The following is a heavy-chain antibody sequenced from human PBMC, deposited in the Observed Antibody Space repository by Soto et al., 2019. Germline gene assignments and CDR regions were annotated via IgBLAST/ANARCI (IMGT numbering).Heavy chain of an antibody. D-gene: IGHD3-9*01. CDR2: IYHSGST. Sequence: QVQLQESGPGLVKPSGTLSLTCAVSGGSISSSNWWSWVRQPPGKGLEWIGEIYHSGSTNYNPSLKSRVTISVDKSTNQSSLKLSSVTAADTAVYYCARGLGGRYVDWLPDEYYYYYGMDVWGQGTTVTVSS. CDR1: GGSISSSNW. CDR3: ARGLGGRYVDWLPDEYYYYYGMDV. V-gene: IGHV4-4*02. J-gene: IGHJ6*02.